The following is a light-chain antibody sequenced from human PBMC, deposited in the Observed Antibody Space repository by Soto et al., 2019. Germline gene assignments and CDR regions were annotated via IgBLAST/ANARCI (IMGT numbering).Light chain of an antibody. CDR1: QTISSW. Sequence: DIQMTQSPSTLSGSVGDRVTITCRASQTISSWLAWYQQKPGKAPKLLIYKASTLKSGVPSRFSGSGSGTELTLTISSLQPDDFATYYCKHYNSYSEAFGQGTKVDNK. J-gene: IGKJ1*01. CDR3: KHYNSYSEA. CDR2: KAS. V-gene: IGKV1-5*03.